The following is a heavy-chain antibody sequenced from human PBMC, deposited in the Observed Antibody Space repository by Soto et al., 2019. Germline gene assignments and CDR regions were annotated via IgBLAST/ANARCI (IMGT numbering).Heavy chain of an antibody. CDR3: ARARYSSRWGTFDR. D-gene: IGHD6-19*01. Sequence: QVHLEQSGAEVKKPGTSVKVSCKAYGGSFSTNEIDWVRQAPGQGLEWMGRIFPNVGTADYAQKFEGRLSIIADESTSTVFMELSRLISAGTAVYFCARARYSSRWGTFDRWGQGTQVAVSS. J-gene: IGHJ4*02. CDR1: GGSFSTNE. V-gene: IGHV1-69*01. CDR2: IFPNVGTA.